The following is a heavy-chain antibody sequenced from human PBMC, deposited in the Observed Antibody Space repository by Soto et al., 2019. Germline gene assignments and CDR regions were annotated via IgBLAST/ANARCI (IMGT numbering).Heavy chain of an antibody. V-gene: IGHV3-23*01. CDR1: GFIFSSYA. CDR2: ISGSGTTT. J-gene: IGHJ5*02. D-gene: IGHD6-6*01. CDR3: ARSIAARLNWFDP. Sequence: GGSLRLSCASSGFIFSSYALSLVRQAPGKGLEWVSAISGSGTTTYYADSVKGRFTFSRDNSKKSLYLQMNSLRAEDTAVYYCARSIAARLNWFDPWGQGTLVTVS.